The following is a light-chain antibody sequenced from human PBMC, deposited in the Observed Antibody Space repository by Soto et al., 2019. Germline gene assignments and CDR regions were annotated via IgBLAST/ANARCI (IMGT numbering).Light chain of an antibody. V-gene: IGKV1-5*01. Sequence: DIQMTQSPSTLSASVGDRVTITCRASQSFSGTLAWYQQKPGKAPKLLIFDASSLERGVPSRFSGSGSGTEFTLTISSLHPDDFATYYCQQYDTYSRTFGQGTKVEIK. CDR3: QQYDTYSRT. J-gene: IGKJ1*01. CDR1: QSFSGT. CDR2: DAS.